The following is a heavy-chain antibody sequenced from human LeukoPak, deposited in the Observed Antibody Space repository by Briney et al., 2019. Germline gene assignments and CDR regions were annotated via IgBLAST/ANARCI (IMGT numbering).Heavy chain of an antibody. CDR1: VGSTSSYY. J-gene: IGHJ4*02. CDR2: IYTSGST. V-gene: IGHV4-4*07. Sequence: SETLSLTCTVSVGSTSSYYGSWSRQPAGKGLEWIGRIYTSGSTNYNPSLKSRVTMSVDTSKNQFSLKLSSVTAADTAVYYCARDPGTVTNRFDYWGQGTLVTVSS. CDR3: ARDPGTVTNRFDY. D-gene: IGHD4-17*01.